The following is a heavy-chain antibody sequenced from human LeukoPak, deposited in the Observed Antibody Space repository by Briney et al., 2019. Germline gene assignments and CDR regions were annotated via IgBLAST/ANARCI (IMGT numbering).Heavy chain of an antibody. Sequence: GGSLRLSCTASGFTFGDYAMSWFRQAPGKGLEWVGFIRCKPYGGTTEYAASVKGRFTISRDDSKTIAYLQMNSLKTEDTVVYYCTRGYDALTGLSYFDYWGQGALVTVSS. CDR1: GFTFGDYA. D-gene: IGHD3-9*01. V-gene: IGHV3-49*03. CDR3: TRGYDALTGLSYFDY. CDR2: IRCKPYGGTT. J-gene: IGHJ4*02.